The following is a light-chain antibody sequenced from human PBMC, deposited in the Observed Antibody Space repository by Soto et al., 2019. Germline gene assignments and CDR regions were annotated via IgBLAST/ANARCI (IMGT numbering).Light chain of an antibody. CDR1: SSDVGSYNR. CDR3: SSFTSSNTYV. J-gene: IGLJ1*01. CDR2: EVS. Sequence: QPVLTKAPSVYGSPVQSVTISYTGTSSDVGSYNRVSWYQQPPGTAPKVIIYEVSNRPSGVPDRFSGSKSGNTASLTISGLQPEDEADYYCSSFTSSNTYVFGTGTKVTVL. V-gene: IGLV2-18*02.